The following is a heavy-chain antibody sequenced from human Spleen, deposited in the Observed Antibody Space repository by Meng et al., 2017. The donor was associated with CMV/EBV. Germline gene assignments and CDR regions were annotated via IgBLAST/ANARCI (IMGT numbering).Heavy chain of an antibody. Sequence: SETLSLTCSVSGGSISSSSYYWGWIRRPPGKGLKWIGSIYYSGSTYYNPSLKSRVTISVDTSKNQFSLKLSSVTAADTAVYYCARDSGSHPPEFYFDYWGQGTLVTVSS. CDR2: IYYSGST. J-gene: IGHJ4*02. V-gene: IGHV4-39*07. CDR1: GGSISSSSYY. D-gene: IGHD1-26*01. CDR3: ARDSGSHPPEFYFDY.